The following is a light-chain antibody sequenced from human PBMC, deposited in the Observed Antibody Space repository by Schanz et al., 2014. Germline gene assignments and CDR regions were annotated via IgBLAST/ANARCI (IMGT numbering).Light chain of an antibody. CDR2: DVS. CDR1: SSDVGGYKY. CDR3: SSYTSSSTLDRV. Sequence: QSALTQPASVSGSPGQSITISCTGTSSDVGGYKYVSWYQQHPGKAPKLMIYDVSNRPSGVSNRFSGSKSGNTASLTISGLQAEDEADYYCSSYTSSSTLDRVFGGGTKVTVL. V-gene: IGLV2-14*01. J-gene: IGLJ3*02.